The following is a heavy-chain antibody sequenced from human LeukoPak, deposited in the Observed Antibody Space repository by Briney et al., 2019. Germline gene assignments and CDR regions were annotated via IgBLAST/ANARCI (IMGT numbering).Heavy chain of an antibody. CDR1: GFTFSSYA. CDR3: AKKGRTIFGVVITDRGFDY. D-gene: IGHD3-3*01. CDR2: ISGSGGST. Sequence: GGSLRLSCAASGFTFSSYAMSWVRQAPGKGLEWVSAISGSGGSTYYADSVKGRFTISRDNSKSTLYLQMNSLRAEDTAVYYCAKKGRTIFGVVITDRGFDYWGQGTLVTVSS. V-gene: IGHV3-23*01. J-gene: IGHJ4*02.